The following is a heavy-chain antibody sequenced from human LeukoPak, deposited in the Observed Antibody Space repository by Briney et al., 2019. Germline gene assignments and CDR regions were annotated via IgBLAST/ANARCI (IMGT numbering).Heavy chain of an antibody. CDR2: IYSGGST. CDR3: ARDASGSYLFDY. Sequence: GGSLRLSCAASGFTVSSNYMSWVRQAPGKGLEWVSVIYSGGSTYYADSVKGRFTISRDNSKNTLYLQMNSLRAEDTAVYYCARDASGSYLFDYWGQGTRVTVSS. CDR1: GFTVSSNY. D-gene: IGHD1-26*01. V-gene: IGHV3-53*01. J-gene: IGHJ4*02.